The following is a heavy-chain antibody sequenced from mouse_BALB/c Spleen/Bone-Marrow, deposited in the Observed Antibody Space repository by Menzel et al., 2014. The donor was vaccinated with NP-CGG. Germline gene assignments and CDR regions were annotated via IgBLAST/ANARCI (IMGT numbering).Heavy chain of an antibody. CDR2: ILPGSGST. CDR3: ARGGVRGGYWYFDV. D-gene: IGHD2-14*01. V-gene: IGHV1-9*01. CDR1: GYTFSSYW. J-gene: IGHJ1*01. Sequence: QVQLQQSGAELMKPGASVKISCKATGYTFSSYWIEWVKQRPGHGLEGIGEILPGSGSTNYNEKFKGRATFTADTSSNTACMQLSSLTSEDSAVYYCARGGVRGGYWYFDVWGAGTTVTVSS.